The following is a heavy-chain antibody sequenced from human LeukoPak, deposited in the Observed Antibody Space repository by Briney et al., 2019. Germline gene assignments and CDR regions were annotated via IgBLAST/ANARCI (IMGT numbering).Heavy chain of an antibody. Sequence: ASVKVSCKASGYTFTGYYMHGVRQAPGQGVEWMGGCNPNSDGTDSEQKFQGRVAITRDTEISTAYMELSRLRSDDTAVYYCARGDDNGDYEAIDWGQGTLVTVSS. D-gene: IGHD4-17*01. CDR1: GYTFTGYY. CDR2: CNPNSDGT. V-gene: IGHV1-2*02. CDR3: ARGDDNGDYEAID. J-gene: IGHJ4*02.